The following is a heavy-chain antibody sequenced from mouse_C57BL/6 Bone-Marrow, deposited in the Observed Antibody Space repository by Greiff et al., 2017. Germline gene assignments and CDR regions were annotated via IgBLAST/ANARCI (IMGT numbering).Heavy chain of an antibody. Sequence: VQLQQPGAELVKPGASVKLSCKASGYTFTSYWMHWVKQRPGQGLEWIGMIHPNSGSTNYNEKFKSKATLTVDKSSSTAYMQLSSLTSEDSAVXYCARAYYSNYDWYFDVWGTGTTVTVSS. V-gene: IGHV1-64*01. CDR1: GYTFTSYW. CDR3: ARAYYSNYDWYFDV. CDR2: IHPNSGST. J-gene: IGHJ1*03. D-gene: IGHD2-5*01.